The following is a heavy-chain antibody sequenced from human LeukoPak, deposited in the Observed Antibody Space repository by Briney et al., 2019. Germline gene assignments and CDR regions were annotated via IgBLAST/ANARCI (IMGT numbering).Heavy chain of an antibody. CDR1: GFTFSSYG. CDR2: IWYDGSNK. D-gene: IGHD3-3*01. Sequence: GGSLRLSCAASGFTFSSYGMHWVRQAPGKGLEGVAVIWYDGSNKYYADSVKGRFTISRDNSKNTLYLQMNRLRAEDTAVYYCARDIFGVVIGIDYWGQGTLVTVSS. J-gene: IGHJ4*02. V-gene: IGHV3-33*01. CDR3: ARDIFGVVIGIDY.